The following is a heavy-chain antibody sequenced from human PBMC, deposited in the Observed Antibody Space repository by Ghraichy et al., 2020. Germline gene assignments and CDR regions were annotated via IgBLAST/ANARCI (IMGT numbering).Heavy chain of an antibody. J-gene: IGHJ4*02. D-gene: IGHD2-2*01. Sequence: GGSLRLSCAASGFTFSSYAMSWVRQAPGKGLEWVSAISAKTNNTHHADSVKGRFTVSRDDSQSTLFLHMNSLRAEDTAVYYCAKFSRRAEVPFDSSRQGALVTVPS. CDR1: GFTFSSYA. CDR2: ISAKTNNT. V-gene: IGHV3-23*01. CDR3: AKFSRRAEVPFDS.